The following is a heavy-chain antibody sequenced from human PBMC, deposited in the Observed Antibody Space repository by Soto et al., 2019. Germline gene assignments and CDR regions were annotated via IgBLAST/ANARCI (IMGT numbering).Heavy chain of an antibody. V-gene: IGHV3-48*01. Sequence: EVQLVESGGGLVQPGGSLRLSCAASGFTFSSYSMNWVRQAPGKGLEWVSYISSSSSTIYYADSVKGRFTISRDNAKNSLYLQKNSLRGEDTAVYYCARGLYYYDSRGYWGYWGQGTLVTVSS. D-gene: IGHD3-22*01. J-gene: IGHJ4*02. CDR3: ARGLYYYDSRGYWGY. CDR1: GFTFSSYS. CDR2: ISSSSSTI.